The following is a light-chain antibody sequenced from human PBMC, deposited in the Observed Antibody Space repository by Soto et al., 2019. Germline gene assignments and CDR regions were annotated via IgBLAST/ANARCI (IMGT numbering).Light chain of an antibody. Sequence: EILLTQSPSTLSLSPGERATLSCRASQSVSSYVAWYQQKPGQAPRLLIYDASNRATGIPARFSGSGSGTDFTLTTRSLEHQDFAVYYCQPRRTFGPGTKVDIK. CDR2: DAS. V-gene: IGKV3-11*01. J-gene: IGKJ3*01. CDR1: QSVSSY. CDR3: QPRRT.